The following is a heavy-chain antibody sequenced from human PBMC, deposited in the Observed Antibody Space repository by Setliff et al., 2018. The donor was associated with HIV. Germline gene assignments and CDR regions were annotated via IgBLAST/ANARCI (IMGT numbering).Heavy chain of an antibody. J-gene: IGHJ6*03. Sequence: SETLSLTCTVSGGSIGGYYWGWIRQPPGTGLEWLGCIYSGGSTNYNPSLESRVTISLDTSKNQFSLKLSSVTAADTAVYYCASSPHYYDVKELYYYYMDVWGKGTTVTVSS. CDR3: ASSPHYYDVKELYYYYMDV. V-gene: IGHV4-4*08. D-gene: IGHD3-22*01. CDR2: IYSGGST. CDR1: GGSIGGYY.